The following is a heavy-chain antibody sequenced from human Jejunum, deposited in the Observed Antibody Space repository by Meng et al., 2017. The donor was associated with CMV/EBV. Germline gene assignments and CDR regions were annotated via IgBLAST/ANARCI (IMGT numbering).Heavy chain of an antibody. CDR2: VGRDGSRT. CDR3: AGEYCSDDRCWTAFDI. CDR1: TFSSHW. Sequence: TFSSHWMHWVSQRPGKGLVWVSGVGRDGSRTIDAEWVRDRFTSSRDNAENTLCLQMNSLRVEDTGVYYCAGEYCSDDRCWTAFDIWGQGTMVTVSS. D-gene: IGHD2-15*01. V-gene: IGHV3-74*01. J-gene: IGHJ3*02.